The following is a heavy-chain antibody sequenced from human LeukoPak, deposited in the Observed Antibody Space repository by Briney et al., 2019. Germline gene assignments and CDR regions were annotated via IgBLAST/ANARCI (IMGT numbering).Heavy chain of an antibody. CDR2: ISAYNGNT. Sequence: ASVKASCKASGYTFTSYGISWVRQPPGPGLEWMGWISAYNGNTNYAQKLQGRVTMTTDTSTHPAYMELRSLRSDDTSVHCCARGMGGATTPIWFDAWGKGTLVTVSS. V-gene: IGHV1-18*01. CDR3: ARGMGGATTPIWFDA. D-gene: IGHD1-26*01. CDR1: GYTFTSYG. J-gene: IGHJ5*01.